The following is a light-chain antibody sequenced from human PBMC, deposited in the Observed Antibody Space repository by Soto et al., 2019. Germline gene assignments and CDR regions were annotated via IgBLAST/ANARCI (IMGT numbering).Light chain of an antibody. V-gene: IGLV2-14*01. J-gene: IGLJ2*01. CDR2: VVT. CDR3: SSYTSSNTLV. CDR1: SSDVGGYMY. Sequence: QSALTQPASVSGSPGQSITISCTGTSSDVGGYMYVSWYQQHPGKAPKLMIYVVTNRPSGVSNRFSGFKSGNTAFLTISGLQAEDEADYYCSSYTSSNTLVFGGGTKVTVL.